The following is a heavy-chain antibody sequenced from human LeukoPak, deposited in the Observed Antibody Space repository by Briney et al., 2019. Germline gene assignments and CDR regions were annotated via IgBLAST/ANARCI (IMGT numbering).Heavy chain of an antibody. CDR3: ARDENTVATGPDY. Sequence: PGGSLRLSCAASGFAFSDYAMHWGRQAPGKGLEWVAVISYDGSNKYYADSVKGRFTISRENSKNTLYLQMNSLRREDTAVYYCARDENTVATGPDYWGQETLVTVSS. CDR1: GFAFSDYA. J-gene: IGHJ4*02. CDR2: ISYDGSNK. D-gene: IGHD5-12*01. V-gene: IGHV3-30-3*01.